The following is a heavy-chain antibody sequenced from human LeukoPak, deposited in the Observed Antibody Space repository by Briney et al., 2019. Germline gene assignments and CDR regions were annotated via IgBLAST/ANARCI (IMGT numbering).Heavy chain of an antibody. J-gene: IGHJ2*01. CDR2: ISAYNGNT. V-gene: IGHV1-18*01. Sequence: ASVKVSCKASGYTFTSYGISWVRQAPGQGLEWMGWISAYNGNTNYAQKLQGRATMTTDTSTSTAYMELRSLRSDDTAVYYCVRSMYSNYLGRYFDLWGRGTLVTVSS. D-gene: IGHD4-11*01. CDR1: GYTFTSYG. CDR3: VRSMYSNYLGRYFDL.